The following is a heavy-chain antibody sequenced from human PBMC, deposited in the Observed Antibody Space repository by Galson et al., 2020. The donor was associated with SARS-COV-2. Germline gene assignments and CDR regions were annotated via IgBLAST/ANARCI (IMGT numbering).Heavy chain of an antibody. Sequence: SQTLSLTCAVSGGSVSSGAFSWSWFRQPPGKGLEWIGYIYESANTYYNPSLKSRVSISVDRSKNQFSLNLSSVTAADTAVYYCARGQQTELLTPFDFWGQGTLVTVSS. J-gene: IGHJ4*02. CDR3: ARGQQTELLTPFDF. D-gene: IGHD1-26*01. CDR1: GGSVSSGAFS. V-gene: IGHV4-30-2*01. CDR2: IYESANT.